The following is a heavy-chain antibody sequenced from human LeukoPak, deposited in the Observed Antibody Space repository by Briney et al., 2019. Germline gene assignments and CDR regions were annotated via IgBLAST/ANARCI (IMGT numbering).Heavy chain of an antibody. CDR2: IKCDGSEK. CDR1: GFTFSNSW. V-gene: IGHV3-52*01. D-gene: IGHD2-2*01. CDR3: VRGVGSSTSCYVRAFDI. Sequence: GGSLRLACAASGFTFSNSWMHWVCQAPEKGLEWVADIKCDGSEKCYVDSVKGRLTISRDNAKNSLYLQVNSLRAEDMTVYYCVRGVGSSTSCYVRAFDIWGQGTMVTVSS. J-gene: IGHJ3*02.